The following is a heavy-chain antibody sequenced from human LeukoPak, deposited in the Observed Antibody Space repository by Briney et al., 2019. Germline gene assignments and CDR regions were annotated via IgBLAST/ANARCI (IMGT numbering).Heavy chain of an antibody. D-gene: IGHD3-22*01. V-gene: IGHV4-38-2*02. CDR3: ARDRRYYDSSGYIRGFDY. CDR2: IYHSGST. J-gene: IGHJ4*02. Sequence: SETLSLTCSVSGYSISSGFYWGWIRQPPGKGLEWIGEIYHSGSTNYNPSLKSRVTISVDKSKNQFSLKLSSVTAADTAVYYCARDRRYYDSSGYIRGFDYWGQGTLVTVSS. CDR1: GYSISSGFY.